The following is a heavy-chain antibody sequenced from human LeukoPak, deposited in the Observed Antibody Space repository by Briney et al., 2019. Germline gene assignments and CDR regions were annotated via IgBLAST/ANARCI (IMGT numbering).Heavy chain of an antibody. V-gene: IGHV1-8*01. CDR2: MNPNSGNT. J-gene: IGHJ4*02. CDR3: ARGRYNSGWDDY. D-gene: IGHD6-19*01. Sequence: ASAKVSCKASGYTFTSYDINWVRQATGQGLEWMGWMNPNSGNTGYAQKFQGRVTMTRYTSISTAYMELSSLRSEDTAVYYCARGRYNSGWDDYWGQGTLVTVSS. CDR1: GYTFTSYD.